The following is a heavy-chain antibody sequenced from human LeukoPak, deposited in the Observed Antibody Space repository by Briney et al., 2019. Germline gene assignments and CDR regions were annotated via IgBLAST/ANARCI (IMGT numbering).Heavy chain of an antibody. D-gene: IGHD3-22*01. CDR3: AKTRSAYYYDSFYYFDY. V-gene: IGHV3-23*01. CDR2: ISGSGGST. CDR1: GFTFSSYA. J-gene: IGHJ4*02. Sequence: GGSLRLSCAASGFTFSSYAMSWVRQAPGKGLEWVSAISGSGGSTYYADSVKGRFTISRDNSKNTLYLQMNSLRAEGTAVYYCAKTRSAYYYDSFYYFDYWGQGTLVTVSS.